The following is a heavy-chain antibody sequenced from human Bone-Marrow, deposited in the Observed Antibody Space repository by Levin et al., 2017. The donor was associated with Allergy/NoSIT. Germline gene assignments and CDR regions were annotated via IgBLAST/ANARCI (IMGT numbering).Heavy chain of an antibody. CDR1: GFTFSNYW. J-gene: IGHJ5*01. CDR2: IERDGSEQ. V-gene: IGHV3-7*01. D-gene: IGHD1-14*01. Sequence: GGSLRLSCEGSGFTFSNYWMSWVRQAPGRGLEWVANIERDGSEQYYMDSVRGRFYISRDNTRSSLYLQMNSLRDEDTAVYYCTKERGTWFESWGQGTLVTVSS. CDR3: TKERGTWFES.